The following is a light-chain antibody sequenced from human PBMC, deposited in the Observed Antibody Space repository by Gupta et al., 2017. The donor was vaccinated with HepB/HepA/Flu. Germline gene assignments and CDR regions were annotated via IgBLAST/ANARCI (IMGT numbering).Light chain of an antibody. V-gene: IGKV3-20*01. CDR1: QSVSSSY. CDR2: GAS. CDR3: QQYGSSNIT. J-gene: IGKJ5*01. Sequence: EIVLKQSPGTLSLSPGERATLSCRASQSVSSSYLAWYQQKPGQAPRLLIYGASSRATGIPDRFSGSGSGTDFTLTISSLEPEDFAVYYCQQYGSSNITFGQGTRLEIK.